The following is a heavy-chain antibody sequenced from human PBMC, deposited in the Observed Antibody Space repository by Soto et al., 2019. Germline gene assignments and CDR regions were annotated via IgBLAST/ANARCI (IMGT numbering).Heavy chain of an antibody. J-gene: IGHJ6*02. CDR1: GYRFTNYW. D-gene: IGHD6-19*01. Sequence: GESLKISCKGSGYRFTNYWISWVRQMPGKGLEWMGRIDPSDSYTNYSPSLQGHVTISIDNSISTAYLHLRSLKASATALDSCARQLGRRAVEVDVWGQGTTVTVSS. CDR3: ARQLGRRAVEVDV. CDR2: IDPSDSYT. V-gene: IGHV5-10-1*01.